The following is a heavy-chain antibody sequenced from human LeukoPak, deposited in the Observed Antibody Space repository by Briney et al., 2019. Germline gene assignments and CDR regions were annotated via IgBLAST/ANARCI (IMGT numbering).Heavy chain of an antibody. D-gene: IGHD4-17*01. Sequence: GRSLRLSCAASGFTFSSYGMHWVRQAPGKGLGWVAVIWYDGSNKYYADSVKGRFTISRDNSKNTLYLQMNSLRAEDTAVYYCARDYGAEYYFDYWGQGTLVTVSS. V-gene: IGHV3-33*01. J-gene: IGHJ4*02. CDR2: IWYDGSNK. CDR1: GFTFSSYG. CDR3: ARDYGAEYYFDY.